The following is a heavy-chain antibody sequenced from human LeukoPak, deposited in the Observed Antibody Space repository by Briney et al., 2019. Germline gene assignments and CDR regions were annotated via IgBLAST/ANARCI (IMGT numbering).Heavy chain of an antibody. D-gene: IGHD3-16*02. V-gene: IGHV3-7*01. CDR2: IKQDGSEK. CDR1: GFTFSSYW. J-gene: IGHJ3*02. CDR3: ASPLWGTYRYEAFDI. Sequence: GESLRLSCAASGFTFSSYWMSWVCQAPGKGLEWVANIKQDGSEKYYVDSVKGRFTISRDNAKNSLFLQMNSLRAEDTAVYYCASPLWGTYRYEAFDIWGQGTMVTVSS.